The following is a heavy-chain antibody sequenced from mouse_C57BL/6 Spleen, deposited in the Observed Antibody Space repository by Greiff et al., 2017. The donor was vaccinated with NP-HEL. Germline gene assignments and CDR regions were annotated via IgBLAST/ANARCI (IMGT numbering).Heavy chain of an antibody. CDR1: GYTFTDHT. D-gene: IGHD1-1*01. Sequence: VQGVESDAELVKPGASVKISCKVSGYTFTDHTIHWMKQRPEQGLEWIGYIYPRDGSTKYNEKFKGKATLTADKSSSTAYMQLNSLTSEDSAVYFCAREDLITTVVPFDYWGQGTTLTVSS. J-gene: IGHJ2*01. V-gene: IGHV1-78*01. CDR3: AREDLITTVVPFDY. CDR2: IYPRDGST.